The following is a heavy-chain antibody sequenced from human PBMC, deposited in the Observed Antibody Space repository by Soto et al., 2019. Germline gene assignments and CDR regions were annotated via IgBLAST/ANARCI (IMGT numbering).Heavy chain of an antibody. CDR2: IYYSGST. CDR3: ARQYYDSRGYSIDY. V-gene: IGHV4-39*01. Sequence: SETLSLTCTVSGGSISSSSYYWGWIRQPPGKGLEWIGSIYYSGSTYYNPSLKSRVTISVDTSKSQFSLKLSSVTAADTAVYSCARQYYDSRGYSIDYWGQGTLVTASS. CDR1: GGSISSSSYY. J-gene: IGHJ4*02. D-gene: IGHD3-22*01.